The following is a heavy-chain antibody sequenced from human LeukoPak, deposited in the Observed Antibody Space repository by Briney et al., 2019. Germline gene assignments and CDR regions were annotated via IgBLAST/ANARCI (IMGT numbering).Heavy chain of an antibody. V-gene: IGHV4-59*01. CDR1: GGSISSFY. J-gene: IGHJ4*02. CDR2: IHHSGGT. D-gene: IGHD3-22*01. Sequence: PSETLSLTCTVSGGSISSFYWSWIRQPPGKGLEYIGYIHHSGGTRYNPSLKSRVTISAASTKNQFSLKLNSVTAADTAVYYCAQGGENYYVGSGYPLYHFDSWGQGTLVTVSS. CDR3: AQGGENYYVGSGYPLYHFDS.